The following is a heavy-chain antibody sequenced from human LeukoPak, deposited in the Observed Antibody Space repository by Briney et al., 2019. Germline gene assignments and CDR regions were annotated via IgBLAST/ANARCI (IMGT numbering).Heavy chain of an antibody. CDR1: GGSIGSGSYY. J-gene: IGHJ3*02. V-gene: IGHV4-61*02. CDR2: IYTSGST. D-gene: IGHD6-13*01. CDR3: ARLLGYSSSLSAFDI. Sequence: SETLSLTCTVSGGSIGSGSYYWSWIRQPAGKGLEWIGRIYTSGSTNYNPSLKSRVTISVDTSKNQFSLKLSSVTAADTAVYYCARLLGYSSSLSAFDIWGQGTMVTVSS.